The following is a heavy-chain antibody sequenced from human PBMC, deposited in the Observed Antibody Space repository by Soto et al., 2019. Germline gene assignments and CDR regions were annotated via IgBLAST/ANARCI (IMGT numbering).Heavy chain of an antibody. J-gene: IGHJ4*02. Sequence: QVQLQQWGAGLLKPSETLSLNCAVTGGSLSGYYWSWIRQPPGKGLEWIGEVKDGGHTNYSPSLRGXXPXSLXPPTNHFSLRLNSVTAADTGVYYCARGQEGVVATHWDQGSLVTVSS. CDR1: GGSLSGYY. V-gene: IGHV4-34*01. D-gene: IGHD5-12*01. CDR3: ARGQEGVVATH. CDR2: VKDGGHT.